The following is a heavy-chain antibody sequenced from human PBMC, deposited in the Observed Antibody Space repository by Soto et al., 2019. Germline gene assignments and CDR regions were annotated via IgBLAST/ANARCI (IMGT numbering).Heavy chain of an antibody. CDR1: GYSISSGYY. D-gene: IGHD6-19*01. CDR2: IYHSGST. J-gene: IGHJ4*02. CDR3: ARAEPPIAVAGTTPSYYFDY. V-gene: IGHV4-38-2*01. Sequence: SETLSLTCAVSGYSISSGYYWGWIRQPPGKGLEWIGSIYHSGSTYYNPSLKSRVTISVDTSKNQFSLKLSSVTAADTAVYYCARAEPPIAVAGTTPSYYFDYWGQGTLVTVSS.